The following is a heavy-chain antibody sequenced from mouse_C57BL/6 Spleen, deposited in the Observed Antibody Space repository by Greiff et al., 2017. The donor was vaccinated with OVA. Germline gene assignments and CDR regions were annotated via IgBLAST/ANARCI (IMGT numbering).Heavy chain of an antibody. CDR2: IHPNSGST. J-gene: IGHJ4*01. D-gene: IGHD2-1*01. Sequence: QVQLQQPGAELVKPGASVKLSCKASGYTFTSYWMHWVKQRPGQGLEWIGMIHPNSGSTNYNEKFKSKATLTVDKSSSTAYMQLSSPTSEDSAVYYCARSDYYGNYRGSMDYWGQGTSVTVSS. CDR3: ARSDYYGNYRGSMDY. CDR1: GYTFTSYW. V-gene: IGHV1-64*01.